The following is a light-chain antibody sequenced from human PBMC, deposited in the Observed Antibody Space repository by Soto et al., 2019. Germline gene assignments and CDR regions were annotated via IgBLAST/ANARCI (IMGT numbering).Light chain of an antibody. CDR3: SSYTSSSTVV. CDR2: DVS. CDR1: SSDVGGYNY. J-gene: IGLJ2*01. V-gene: IGLV2-14*01. Sequence: QSALTQPASVSGSPGQSITISCTGTSSDVGGYNYVSWYQQHPGKAPKFMIYDVSNRPSGVSNRFSGSKSGSTASLTISGLQAEDEADYYCSSYTSSSTVVFGAGTKLTVL.